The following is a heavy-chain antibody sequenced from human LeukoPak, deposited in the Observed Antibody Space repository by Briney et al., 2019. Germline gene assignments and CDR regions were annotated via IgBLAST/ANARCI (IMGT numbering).Heavy chain of an antibody. J-gene: IGHJ4*02. D-gene: IGHD6-13*01. V-gene: IGHV3-23*01. CDR2: ISASGSGT. Sequence: GGSLRLSCAVSGLTFSSYSMSCVRQAPGEGLYWVSGISASGSGTYYPDSLKGRFTISRDNSKNTLYLQMNNLRVDDTAVYYCAKDAAGPEYWGQGTLLTVST. CDR3: AKDAAGPEY. CDR1: GLTFSSYS.